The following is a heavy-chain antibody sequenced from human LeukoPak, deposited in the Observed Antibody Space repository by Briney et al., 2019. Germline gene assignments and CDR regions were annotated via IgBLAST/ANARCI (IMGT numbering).Heavy chain of an antibody. D-gene: IGHD7-27*01. CDR2: ITDGAIST. J-gene: IGHJ4*02. V-gene: IGHV3-23*01. CDR3: AKASLTGDPWGFFGY. CDR1: GFTFSSYA. Sequence: AGGSLRLSCAASGFTFSSYAMSWVRQAPGKGLEWVSTITDGAISTYYADSVKGRFTISRDNSKNTLYLQMNSLRAEDTAVYYCAKASLTGDPWGFFGYWGQGTLVTVSS.